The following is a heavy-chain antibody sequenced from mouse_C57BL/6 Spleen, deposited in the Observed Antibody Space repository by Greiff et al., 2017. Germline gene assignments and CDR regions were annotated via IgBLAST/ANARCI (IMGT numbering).Heavy chain of an antibody. CDR2: IDPSDSYT. Sequence: QVQLQQPGAELVRPGTSVKLSCKASGYTFTSYWMHWVKQRPGQGLEWIGVIDPSDSYTNYNQKFKGKATLTVDTSSSTAYMQLSSLTSEDSAVYYCASGSPPDYWGQGTTLTVSS. V-gene: IGHV1-59*01. CDR1: GYTFTSYW. D-gene: IGHD1-1*01. CDR3: ASGSPPDY. J-gene: IGHJ2*01.